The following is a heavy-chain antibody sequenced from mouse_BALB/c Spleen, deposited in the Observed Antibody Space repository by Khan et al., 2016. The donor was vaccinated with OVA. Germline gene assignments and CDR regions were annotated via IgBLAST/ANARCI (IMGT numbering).Heavy chain of an antibody. CDR3: TVTAYDGYSDY. V-gene: IGHV1S137*01. D-gene: IGHD2-3*01. Sequence: QVQLQQSGPELVRPGVSVKISCKGSGYTFTDYALYWVKQSHAKSLEWIGLISTYSGNTNYNQKFKGKVTITVDKSSSAAYMELARLTSEDSAIYYGTVTAYDGYSDYWGQGTTRTVSS. J-gene: IGHJ2*01. CDR2: ISTYSGNT. CDR1: GYTFTDYA.